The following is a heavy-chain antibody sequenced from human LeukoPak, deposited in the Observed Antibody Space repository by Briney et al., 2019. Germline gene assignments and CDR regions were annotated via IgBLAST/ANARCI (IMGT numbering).Heavy chain of an antibody. V-gene: IGHV4-39*01. J-gene: IGHJ4*02. CDR1: GGSISSSSYY. CDR2: IYYSGST. Sequence: PSETLSLTCTVSGGSISSSSYYWGWIRQPPGKGLEWIGSIYYSGSTYYNPSLKSRVTISVDTSKNQFSLKLSSVTAADTAVYYCARHASYYSGYDYYFDYWGQGALVTVSS. D-gene: IGHD5-12*01. CDR3: ARHASYYSGYDYYFDY.